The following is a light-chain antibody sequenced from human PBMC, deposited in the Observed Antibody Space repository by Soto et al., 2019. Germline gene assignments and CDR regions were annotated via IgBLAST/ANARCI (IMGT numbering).Light chain of an antibody. Sequence: DIQMTQSPSTLSASVGDRVTITCRASQSISSWLAWYQQKPGKAPKLLIYKASSLDSGVPSRFSGSGSGTVFTLTISSLHADDFENYYYQQYNSYPWTFGQGTKVEIK. CDR2: KAS. CDR1: QSISSW. CDR3: QQYNSYPWT. V-gene: IGKV1-5*03. J-gene: IGKJ1*01.